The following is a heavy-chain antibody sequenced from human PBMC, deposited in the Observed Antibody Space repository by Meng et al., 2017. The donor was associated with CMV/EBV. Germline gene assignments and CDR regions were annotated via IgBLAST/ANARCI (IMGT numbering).Heavy chain of an antibody. CDR3: ARGLPYYYYGMDV. J-gene: IGHJ6*02. D-gene: IGHD2-15*01. CDR1: GFSLSTSGIR. V-gene: IGHV2-70D*14. CDR2: IDWDDDK. Sequence: SGPTLVKLTQTLTLTCTFSGFSLSTSGIRVSWIRQPPGKALEWLARIDWDDDKFYSTSLKTRLTISKDTSKNQVVLTMTNMDPVDTATYYCARGLPYYYYGMDVWGQGTTVTVSS.